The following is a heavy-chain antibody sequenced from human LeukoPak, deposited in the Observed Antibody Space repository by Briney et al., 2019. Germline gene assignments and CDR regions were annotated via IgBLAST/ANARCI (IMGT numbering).Heavy chain of an antibody. CDR2: INHSGST. Sequence: KSSETLSLTCTVSGYSISSGYYWSWIRQPPGKGLEWIGEINHSGSTNYNPSLKSRVTISVDTSKNQFSLKLSSVTAADTAVYYCARRGRLLWFGELSPRWFGFDPWGQGTLVTVSS. CDR1: GYSISSGYY. J-gene: IGHJ5*02. CDR3: ARRGRLLWFGELSPRWFGFDP. D-gene: IGHD3-10*01. V-gene: IGHV4-38-2*02.